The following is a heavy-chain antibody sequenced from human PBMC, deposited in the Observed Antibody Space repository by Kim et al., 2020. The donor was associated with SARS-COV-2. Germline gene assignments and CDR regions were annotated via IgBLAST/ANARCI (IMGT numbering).Heavy chain of an antibody. J-gene: IGHJ3*02. CDR3: ATTFPVVRGVGDSVDI. CDR1: GGSISSYY. Sequence: SETLSLTCTVSGGSISSYYWSWIRQPPGKGLEWIGYIYYSGSTNYNPSLKSRVTISVDTSNNQFSLKLSSVTAADTAVYYCATTFPVVRGVGDSVDIWGQGTMVTVSS. V-gene: IGHV4-59*01. D-gene: IGHD3-10*01. CDR2: IYYSGST.